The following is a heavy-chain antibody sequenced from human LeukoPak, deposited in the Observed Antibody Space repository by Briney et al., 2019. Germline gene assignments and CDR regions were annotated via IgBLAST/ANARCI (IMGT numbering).Heavy chain of an antibody. D-gene: IGHD3-10*01. V-gene: IGHV1-2*02. CDR2: INPNRGGT. CDR1: GYTFTGYY. J-gene: IGHJ5*02. Sequence: ASVHVSCQASGYTFTGYYMHWVRQAPGQGLEWMGWINPNRGGTNYAPKFQGRVTLTRDTSISTAYMELSRLRSDDTAVYYCARAWYYYGSGPHPFDPWGQGTLVTVSS. CDR3: ARAWYYYGSGPHPFDP.